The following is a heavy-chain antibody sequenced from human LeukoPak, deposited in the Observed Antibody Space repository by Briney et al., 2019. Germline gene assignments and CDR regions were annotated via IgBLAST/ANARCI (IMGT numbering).Heavy chain of an antibody. Sequence: SETLSLTCTVSGGSISSSNYFWGWIRQPPGKGLEWIGSIYYSGSTYYNPSLKSRVTISVDTSKNQFSLKLSSVTAADTAVYYCAGLLWFGELDSYWGQGTPVTVSS. CDR3: AGLLWFGELDSY. V-gene: IGHV4-39*01. J-gene: IGHJ4*02. CDR1: GGSISSSNYF. D-gene: IGHD3-10*01. CDR2: IYYSGST.